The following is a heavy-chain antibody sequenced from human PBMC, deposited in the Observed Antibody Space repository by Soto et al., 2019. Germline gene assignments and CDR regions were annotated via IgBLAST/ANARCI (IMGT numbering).Heavy chain of an antibody. J-gene: IGHJ4*02. Sequence: GGSLRLSCAASGFTFSSYAMSWVRQAPGKGLEWVSAISGSGGSTYYADSVKGRFTISRDNSKNTLYLQMNSLRAEDTAVYYCAQAGRIAAAAAKYYFDYWGQGTLVTVSS. CDR2: ISGSGGST. CDR1: GFTFSSYA. V-gene: IGHV3-23*01. CDR3: AQAGRIAAAAAKYYFDY. D-gene: IGHD6-13*01.